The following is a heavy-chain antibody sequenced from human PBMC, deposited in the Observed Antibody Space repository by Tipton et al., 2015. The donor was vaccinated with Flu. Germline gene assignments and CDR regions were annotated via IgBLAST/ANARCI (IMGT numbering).Heavy chain of an antibody. V-gene: IGHV5-51*01. Sequence: QLVQSGAEVKKPGESLKISCKGSGYSFTSYWIGWVRQMPGKGLEWMGIIYPGDSDTRYRPSFQGQVTISADKSISTAYLQWSSLKASDTAMYYCARRCSSTSCYLYGSGTIDYWGQGTLVTVSS. D-gene: IGHD2-2*01. J-gene: IGHJ4*02. CDR2: IYPGDSDT. CDR1: GYSFTSYW. CDR3: ARRCSSTSCYLYGSGTIDY.